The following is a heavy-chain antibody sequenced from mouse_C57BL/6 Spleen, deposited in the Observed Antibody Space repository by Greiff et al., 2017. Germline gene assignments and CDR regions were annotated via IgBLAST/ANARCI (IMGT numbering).Heavy chain of an antibody. D-gene: IGHD2-4*01. V-gene: IGHV3-8*01. J-gene: IGHJ4*01. CDR3: ARRGLGDAMDY. CDR2: ISYSGST. CDR1: GYSITRDY. Sequence: EVQLQESGPGLAKPSQTLSLTCSVTGYSITRDYWNWIRKFPGNKLEYMGYISYSGSTYYNPSLKSRISITRDTSKNQYYLQLNSVTTEDTATYYCARRGLGDAMDYWGQGTSVTVSS.